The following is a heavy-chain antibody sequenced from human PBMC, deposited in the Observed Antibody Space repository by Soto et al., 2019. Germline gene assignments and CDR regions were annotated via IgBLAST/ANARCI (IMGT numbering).Heavy chain of an antibody. J-gene: IGHJ4*02. CDR3: AKKITGGSYYRDYFDY. V-gene: IGHV3-23*01. CDR1: GFTFDSYA. Sequence: GGSLRLSCAASGFTFDSYAMSWVRQAPGKGLEWVSAISGATSKTYYADSVKGRFTISRDNSKNTVFLQMNSLRAEDTAVYYCAKKITGGSYYRDYFDYWGQGTLVTVSS. D-gene: IGHD3-10*01. CDR2: ISGATSKT.